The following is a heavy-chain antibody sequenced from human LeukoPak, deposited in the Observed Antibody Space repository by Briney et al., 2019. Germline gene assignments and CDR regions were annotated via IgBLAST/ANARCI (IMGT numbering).Heavy chain of an antibody. Sequence: PGGSLRLSCAASGYTFSSYAMDWVRQAPGKGLEWVASLSYDGSSKYYADSVQGRFTISRDNSKNTLHLQMNSLRAEDTAVYYCARGLEDFWSGYFVDYWGQGTLVTVSS. CDR3: ARGLEDFWSGYFVDY. CDR1: GYTFSSYA. D-gene: IGHD3-3*01. V-gene: IGHV3-30-3*01. CDR2: LSYDGSSK. J-gene: IGHJ4*02.